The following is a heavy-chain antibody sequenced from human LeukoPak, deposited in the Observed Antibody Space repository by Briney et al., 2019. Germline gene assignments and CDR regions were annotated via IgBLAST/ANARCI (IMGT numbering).Heavy chain of an antibody. J-gene: IGHJ4*02. V-gene: IGHV3-23*01. Sequence: QPGGSLRLSCAASGFTFSSYAMSWVRQAPGKGLEWVSAISGSGGSTYYADSVKGRLTISRDNSKNTLYLQMNSLRAEDRAVYYCAVLRLDRVHWGQGTLVTVSS. D-gene: IGHD5-18*01. CDR3: AVLRLDRVH. CDR2: ISGSGGST. CDR1: GFTFSSYA.